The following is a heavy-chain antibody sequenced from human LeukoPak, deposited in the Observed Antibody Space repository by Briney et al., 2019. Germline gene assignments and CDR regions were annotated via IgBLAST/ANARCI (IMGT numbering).Heavy chain of an antibody. CDR3: AKPFIDPRFDAFDI. J-gene: IGHJ3*02. V-gene: IGHV3-53*05. Sequence: GGSLRLSCAASGFTVSSNYMSWVRQGPGKGLEWVSTIYSGGSTYYADSVKGRFTISRDNSKNTLYLQMNSLRAEDTAVYYCAKPFIDPRFDAFDIWGQGTMVTVSS. CDR2: IYSGGST. D-gene: IGHD3-16*02. CDR1: GFTVSSNY.